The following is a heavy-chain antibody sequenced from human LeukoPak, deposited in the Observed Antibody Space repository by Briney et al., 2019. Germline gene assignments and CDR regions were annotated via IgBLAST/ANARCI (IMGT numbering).Heavy chain of an antibody. J-gene: IGHJ4*02. Sequence: SETLSLTCAVYGGSFSGYYWSWIRQPPGKGLEWIGEINHSGSTNYNPSLKSRVTISVDTSKNQFSLKLSSVTAADTAVYYCARRAMWIAARPRGGPLDYWGQGTPVTVSS. V-gene: IGHV4-34*01. CDR1: GGSFSGYY. CDR3: ARRAMWIAARPRGGPLDY. CDR2: INHSGST. D-gene: IGHD6-6*01.